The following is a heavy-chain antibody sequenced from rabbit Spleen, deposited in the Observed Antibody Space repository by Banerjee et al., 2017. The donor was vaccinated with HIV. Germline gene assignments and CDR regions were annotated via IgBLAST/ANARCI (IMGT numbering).Heavy chain of an antibody. J-gene: IGHJ3*01. Sequence: QLVESGGGLVQPGGSLKLSCKASGFDVSSYGVSWVRQAPGTGLEWIGYIDPIFGITNYANSVKGRFTISRENAQNTVYLQLNSLTAADTATYFCARDLDGVIGWNFGWWGQGTLVTVS. V-gene: IGHV1S7*01. CDR3: ARDLDGVIGWNFGW. CDR1: GFDVSSYG. CDR2: IDPIFGIT. D-gene: IGHD4-1*01.